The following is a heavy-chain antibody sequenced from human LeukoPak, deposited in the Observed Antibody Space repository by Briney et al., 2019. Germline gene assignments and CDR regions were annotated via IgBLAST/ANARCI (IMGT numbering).Heavy chain of an antibody. D-gene: IGHD3-22*01. V-gene: IGHV3-66*01. CDR2: IYSGGST. Sequence: GGSLRLSCAASGFTFSNAWMSWVRQAPGKGLGWVSVIYSGGSTYYADSVKGRFTISRDNSKNTLYLQMNSLRAEDTAVYYCARDYYYDSSGYRIFDYWGQGTLVTVSS. J-gene: IGHJ4*02. CDR1: GFTFSNAW. CDR3: ARDYYYDSSGYRIFDY.